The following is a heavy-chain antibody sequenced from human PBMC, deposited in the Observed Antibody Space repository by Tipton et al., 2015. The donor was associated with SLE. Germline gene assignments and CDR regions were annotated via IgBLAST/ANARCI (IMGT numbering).Heavy chain of an antibody. J-gene: IGHJ6*03. CDR2: IYYSGST. Sequence: TLSLTCTVSGGSISSHYWSWIRQPPGKGLEWIGYIYYSGSTNYNPSLKSRVTISVDTSKNQFSLKLSSVTAADTAVYYCARLPTVAGLYYYYYYMDVWGKGTTVTVS. D-gene: IGHD6-19*01. CDR1: GGSISSHY. V-gene: IGHV4-59*08. CDR3: ARLPTVAGLYYYYYYMDV.